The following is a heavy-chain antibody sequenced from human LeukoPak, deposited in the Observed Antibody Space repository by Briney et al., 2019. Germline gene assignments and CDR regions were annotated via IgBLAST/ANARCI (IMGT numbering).Heavy chain of an antibody. Sequence: SETLSLTCAVYGGSFSGYYWSWIRQPPGKGLEWIGEINHSGSTNYNPSLKSRVTISVDTSKNQFSLKLSSVTAADTAVYYCARWRRYYGSGSHDYWGQGTLVTVSS. CDR2: INHSGST. CDR1: GGSFSGYY. CDR3: ARWRRYYGSGSHDY. J-gene: IGHJ4*02. V-gene: IGHV4-34*01. D-gene: IGHD3-10*01.